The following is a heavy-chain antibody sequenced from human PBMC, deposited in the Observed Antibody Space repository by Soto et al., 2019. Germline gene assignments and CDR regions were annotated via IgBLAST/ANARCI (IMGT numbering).Heavy chain of an antibody. Sequence: QVQMVQSGAEVKKPGSSVKVSCMASGDTFSSHAISWVRQAPGQGLTWMGGIIPLFGTTYYAQNFQCRGTSTADKSTSTAYMDVTSLRTEDTGVYYRARDSYCSGGSFLDGRFDSWGQGTLVTASS. CDR2: IIPLFGTT. J-gene: IGHJ5*01. D-gene: IGHD2-15*01. CDR1: GDTFSSHA. V-gene: IGHV1-69*06. CDR3: ARDSYCSGGSFLDGRFDS.